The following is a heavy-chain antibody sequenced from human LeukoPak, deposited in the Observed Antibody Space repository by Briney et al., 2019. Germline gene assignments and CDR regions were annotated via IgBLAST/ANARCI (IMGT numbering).Heavy chain of an antibody. CDR2: IYHSGST. D-gene: IGHD2-15*01. Sequence: SETLSLTCAVSGGSISSSNWWSWVRQPPGKGLEWIGEIYHSGSTNYNPSLKSRVTMSVDTSKNQFSLKLSSVTAADTAVYYCARQYPYCSGGTCYSSDFDYWGQGTLVTVSS. CDR3: ARQYPYCSGGTCYSSDFDY. J-gene: IGHJ4*02. V-gene: IGHV4-4*02. CDR1: GGSISSSNW.